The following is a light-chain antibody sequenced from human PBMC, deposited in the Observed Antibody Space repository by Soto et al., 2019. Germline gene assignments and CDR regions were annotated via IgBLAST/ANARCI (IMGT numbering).Light chain of an antibody. Sequence: DVQMTQSPSTLSASVGDRVTITWRARQRISSRLAWYQQKPGTAPKLLIYKASSLESGVPSRFSGSGSGTDFTLTISSLQPGDFATYYCQQSYSTPRTFGQGTKAAIK. J-gene: IGKJ1*01. CDR3: QQSYSTPRT. CDR2: KAS. V-gene: IGKV1-5*03. CDR1: QRISSR.